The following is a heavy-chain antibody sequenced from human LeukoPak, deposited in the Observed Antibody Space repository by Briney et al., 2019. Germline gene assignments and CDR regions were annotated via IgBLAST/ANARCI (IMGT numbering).Heavy chain of an antibody. CDR3: ARDYFDSGDYYDAFDI. J-gene: IGHJ3*02. V-gene: IGHV3-7*04. CDR1: GFTVSSNY. Sequence: PGRSLRLSCAASGFTVSSNYMSWVRQAPGKGLEWVANIKQDGSERYYVDSVKGRFTISRDNAKNSLYLQMNSLRAEDTAVYYCARDYFDSGDYYDAFDIWGQGTMVTVSS. D-gene: IGHD3-22*01. CDR2: IKQDGSER.